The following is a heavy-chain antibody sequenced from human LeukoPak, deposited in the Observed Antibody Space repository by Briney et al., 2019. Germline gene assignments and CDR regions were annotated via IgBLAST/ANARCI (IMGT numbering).Heavy chain of an antibody. J-gene: IGHJ4*02. D-gene: IGHD5-24*01. CDR3: ARDGRWGGFDY. Sequence: GGSLRLSCAASGFTFSNFWMNWVRQAPGKGLEWVANIKQDGSVKHYVDSVKGRFTISRDNTKNSLYLQMNSLRAEDTAVYYCARDGRWGGFDYWGQGTLVTVSS. CDR2: IKQDGSVK. CDR1: GFTFSNFW. V-gene: IGHV3-7*01.